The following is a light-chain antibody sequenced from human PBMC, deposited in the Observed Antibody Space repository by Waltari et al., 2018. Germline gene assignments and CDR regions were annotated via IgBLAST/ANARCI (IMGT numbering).Light chain of an antibody. CDR2: EVT. J-gene: IGLJ1*01. V-gene: IGLV2-23*02. CDR3: CSYAGLGIYV. CDR1: SSDVGHYNL. Sequence: QSGLTQPASVSGSPGQSITVCCTGTSSDVGHYNLVSWYQQYPGTAPKLMVYEVTTRTSGFSDRFSGSKSGNTASLTISGLQSEDEADYYCCSYAGLGIYVFGTGTKVTVL.